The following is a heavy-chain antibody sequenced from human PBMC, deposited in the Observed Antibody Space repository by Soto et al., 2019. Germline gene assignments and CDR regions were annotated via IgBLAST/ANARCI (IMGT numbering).Heavy chain of an antibody. CDR2: IIPIFGTA. V-gene: IGHV1-69*12. Sequence: QVQLVQSGAEVKKPGSSVKVSCKASGGTFSSYAISWVRQAPGQGLEWMGGIIPIFGTANYAQKFQGRVTITADESTSTGYMELSSLRSEDTAVDYCARARRDDDGSKYYYYGMDVWGQGTTVTVSS. D-gene: IGHD2-21*02. CDR3: ARARRDDDGSKYYYYGMDV. CDR1: GGTFSSYA. J-gene: IGHJ6*02.